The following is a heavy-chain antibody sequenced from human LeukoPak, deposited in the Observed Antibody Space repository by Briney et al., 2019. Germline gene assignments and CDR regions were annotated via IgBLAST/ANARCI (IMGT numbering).Heavy chain of an antibody. CDR3: ARDWRLLWSVSNYYYYMDV. Sequence: AASVKVSCKASGYTFTGYYMHWVRQAPGQGLEWMGWINPNSGGTNYAQKFQGRVTMTRATSISTDYLALSMLRSDDTAVYYCARDWRLLWSVSNYYYYMDVWGKGTTVTVSS. CDR2: INPNSGGT. J-gene: IGHJ6*03. CDR1: GYTFTGYY. V-gene: IGHV1-2*02. D-gene: IGHD3-10*01.